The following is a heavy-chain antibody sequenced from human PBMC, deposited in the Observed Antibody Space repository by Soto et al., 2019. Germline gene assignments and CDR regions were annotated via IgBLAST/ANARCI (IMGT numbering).Heavy chain of an antibody. CDR2: IRSKAYGGTT. J-gene: IGHJ5*02. Sequence: GGSLRLSCTASGFTFGDYAMSWYRQAPGKGLEWVGFIRSKAYGGTTEYAASVKGRFTISRDDSKSIAYLQMNSLKTEDTAVYYCTTNYYDSSGYDNWFDPWGQGT. CDR3: TTNYYDSSGYDNWFDP. D-gene: IGHD3-22*01. CDR1: GFTFGDYA. V-gene: IGHV3-49*03.